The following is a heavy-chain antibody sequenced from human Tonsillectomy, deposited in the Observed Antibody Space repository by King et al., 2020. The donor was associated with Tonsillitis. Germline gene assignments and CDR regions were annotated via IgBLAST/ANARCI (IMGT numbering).Heavy chain of an antibody. J-gene: IGHJ5*02. Sequence: QLVQSGGGLVKPGGSLRLSCEASGFTFSSYNMNWVRQAPGKGLEWVSSISSSSSYIYYADSVKGRFTISRDNAKNSLYLQMNSLRAEDTAVYYCARDVGSDGSGVGWFDPWGQGTLVTVSS. CDR3: ARDVGSDGSGVGWFDP. CDR2: ISSSSSYI. V-gene: IGHV3-21*01. D-gene: IGHD3-10*01. CDR1: GFTFSSYN.